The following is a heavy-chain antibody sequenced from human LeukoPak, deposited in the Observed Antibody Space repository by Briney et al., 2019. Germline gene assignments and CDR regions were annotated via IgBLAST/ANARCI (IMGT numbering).Heavy chain of an antibody. CDR1: GYTFTGYY. J-gene: IGHJ4*02. CDR2: INPNSGGT. D-gene: IGHD3-10*01. V-gene: IGHV1-2*02. Sequence: GAPVKVSCKASGYTFTGYYMHWVRQAPGQGLEWMGWINPNSGGTNYAQKFQGRVTMTRDTSISTAYMELSRLRSDDTAVYYCARVRNYYGSGSYYTFDYWGQGTLVTVSS. CDR3: ARVRNYYGSGSYYTFDY.